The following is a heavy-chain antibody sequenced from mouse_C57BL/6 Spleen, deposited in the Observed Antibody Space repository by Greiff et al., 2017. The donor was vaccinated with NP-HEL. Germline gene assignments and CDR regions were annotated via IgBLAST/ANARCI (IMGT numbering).Heavy chain of an antibody. Sequence: QVQLKESGAELARPGASVKMSCKASGYTFTSYTMHWVKQRPGQGLEWIGYINPSSGYTKYNQKFKDKATLTADKSSSTAYMQLSSLTSEDSAVYYCAREGPHWYFDVWGTGTTVTVSS. CDR1: GYTFTSYT. J-gene: IGHJ1*03. D-gene: IGHD3-3*01. CDR2: INPSSGYT. V-gene: IGHV1-4*01. CDR3: AREGPHWYFDV.